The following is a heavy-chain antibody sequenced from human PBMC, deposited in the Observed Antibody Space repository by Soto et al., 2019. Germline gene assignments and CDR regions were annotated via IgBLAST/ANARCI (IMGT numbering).Heavy chain of an antibody. CDR3: ARYSSSGWYPPSRAKLHFDL. D-gene: IGHD6-19*01. Sequence: QVQLQQWGAGLLKPSETLSLTCAVYGGSFSGYYWSWIRQPPGKGLEWIGEINHSGSTNYNPSLKGRVTISVDTSKNQFSLKLSSVTAADTAVYYCARYSSSGWYPPSRAKLHFDLWGRGTLVTVSS. CDR1: GGSFSGYY. J-gene: IGHJ2*01. V-gene: IGHV4-34*01. CDR2: INHSGST.